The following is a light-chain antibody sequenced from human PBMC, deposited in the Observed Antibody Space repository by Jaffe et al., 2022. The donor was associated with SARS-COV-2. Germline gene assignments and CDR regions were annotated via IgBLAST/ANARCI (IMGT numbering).Light chain of an antibody. CDR2: WAS. Sequence: EIVMAQSPDSLAVSLGERATINCKSSQSVFYNTDNKNYLAWYQQKPGQTPRLLIYWASTRETGVPDRFSGSGSGTDFSLTISSLQAEDVAVYYCQQYYSTPFSFGQGTKLEI. CDR1: QSVFYNTDNKNY. CDR3: QQYYSTPFS. J-gene: IGKJ2*03. V-gene: IGKV4-1*01.